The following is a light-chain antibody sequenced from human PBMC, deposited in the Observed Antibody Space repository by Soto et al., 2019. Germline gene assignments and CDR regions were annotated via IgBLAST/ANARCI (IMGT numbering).Light chain of an antibody. CDR1: QGISSY. V-gene: IGKV1-9*01. CDR3: QQRNSYPIT. J-gene: IGKJ5*01. CDR2: TAS. Sequence: DIQLTQSPSFLSASVGDRVTITCRASQGISSYLAWYQQKPGKAPNLLIHTASTLQSGVPSRFSGSGSGTEFPLTISSLQPEDFATYYCQQRNSYPITFSQGTRLEIK.